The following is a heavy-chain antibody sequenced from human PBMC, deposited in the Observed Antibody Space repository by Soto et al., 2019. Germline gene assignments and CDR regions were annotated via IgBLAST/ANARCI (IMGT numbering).Heavy chain of an antibody. J-gene: IGHJ6*02. CDR2: IYYSGST. D-gene: IGHD1-26*01. V-gene: IGHV4-30-4*01. CDR1: GGSISSGDYY. Sequence: SEPLSLTCTVSGGSISSGDYYWSWIRQPPGKGLEWIGYIYYSGSTYYNPSLKSRVTISVDTSKNQFSLKLSSVTAADTAVYYCARAVGYSRYGMDVWGQGTTVTVSS. CDR3: ARAVGYSRYGMDV.